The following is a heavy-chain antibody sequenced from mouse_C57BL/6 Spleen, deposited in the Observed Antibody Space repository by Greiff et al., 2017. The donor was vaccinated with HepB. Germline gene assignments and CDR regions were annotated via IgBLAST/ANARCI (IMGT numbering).Heavy chain of an antibody. Sequence: QVQLQQPGAELVKPGASVKLSCKASGYTFTSYWMHWVKQRPGQGLEWIGMIHPNSGSTNYNEKFKSKATLTVDKSSSTAYMQLSSLTSEDSAVYYCARIYYYGSSEYFDVWGTGTTVTVSS. V-gene: IGHV1-64*01. CDR2: IHPNSGST. CDR1: GYTFTSYW. D-gene: IGHD1-1*01. J-gene: IGHJ1*03. CDR3: ARIYYYGSSEYFDV.